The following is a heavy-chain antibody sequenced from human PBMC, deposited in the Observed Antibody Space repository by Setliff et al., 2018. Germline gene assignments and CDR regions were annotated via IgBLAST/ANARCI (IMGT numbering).Heavy chain of an antibody. CDR3: ASNALPHYDYSNYEGLYDYYYYMDV. CDR1: GGSISSGSYY. CDR2: IYTSGST. V-gene: IGHV4-61*09. J-gene: IGHJ6*03. D-gene: IGHD4-4*01. Sequence: SDTLSLTCTVSGGSISSGSYYWSWIRQPAGKGLEWIGHIYTSGSTNYNPSLKSRVTISVDTSKNQFSLKLSSVTAADTAVYYCASNALPHYDYSNYEGLYDYYYYMDVWGKGTTVTVSS.